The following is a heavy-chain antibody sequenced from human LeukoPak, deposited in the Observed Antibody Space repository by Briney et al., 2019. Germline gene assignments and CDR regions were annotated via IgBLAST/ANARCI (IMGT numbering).Heavy chain of an antibody. Sequence: SSETLSLACAVYGESFRGFYWTWIRQSPGKGLEWIGEINHDGNINYNPSLKSRVTMSVDTSKNQFSLKLSSVTAADTAVYYCASGPMDVWGKGTTVTVSS. J-gene: IGHJ6*03. CDR2: INHDGNI. CDR3: ASGPMDV. V-gene: IGHV4-34*10. CDR1: GESFRGFY.